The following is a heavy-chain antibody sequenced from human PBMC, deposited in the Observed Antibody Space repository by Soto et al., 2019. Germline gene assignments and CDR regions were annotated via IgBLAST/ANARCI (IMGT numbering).Heavy chain of an antibody. CDR1: GGSISSDDHY. J-gene: IGHJ4*02. CDR2: IYYTGST. Sequence: SETLSLTCTVSGGSISSDDHYWTWIRQPPGKGLEWIGYIYYTGSTNYNPSLKSRVTISMDTSKNQFSLKVNSVTAADAAVYYCARDRSNSPDFFDFWGQGTLVTVSS. V-gene: IGHV4-30-4*01. CDR3: ARDRSNSPDFFDF. D-gene: IGHD6-6*01.